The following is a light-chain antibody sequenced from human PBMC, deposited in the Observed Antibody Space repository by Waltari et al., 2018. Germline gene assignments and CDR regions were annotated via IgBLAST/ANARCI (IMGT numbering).Light chain of an antibody. J-gene: IGKJ4*01. CDR2: AAS. Sequence: QLTQSPSSLSASVGDRVTITCRASQGISSFLAWYQQKAGKAPKLLIYAASTLQSGVPSRFSGSRSGTDFTLTISSLQPEDFATYYCQQLNSYPLTFGGGTKVDI. CDR3: QQLNSYPLT. V-gene: IGKV1-9*01. CDR1: QGISSF.